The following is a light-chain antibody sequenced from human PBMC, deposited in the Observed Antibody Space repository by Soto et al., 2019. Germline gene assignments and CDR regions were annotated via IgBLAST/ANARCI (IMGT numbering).Light chain of an antibody. V-gene: IGLV2-8*01. CDR3: SSYAGSNNLV. Sequence: QSALTQPPSASGSPGQSVTISCTGTSSDVGHYNFVSWYQHHPGKAPKLMIYEVSKRPSGVPDRFSGSKSGNTASLTVSGLQAEDEADYFCSSYAGSNNLVFGGGTQLTVL. CDR2: EVS. CDR1: SSDVGHYNF. J-gene: IGLJ2*01.